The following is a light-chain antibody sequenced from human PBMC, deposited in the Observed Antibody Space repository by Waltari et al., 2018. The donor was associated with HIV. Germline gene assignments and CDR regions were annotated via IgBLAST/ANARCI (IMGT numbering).Light chain of an antibody. CDR3: CSYAGTYTYVL. CDR2: EAI. V-gene: IGLV2-11*01. CDR1: SSDVGGYAL. Sequence: QPALTQPRPVPGSLGHSVTIPCTGTSSDVGGYALVSCYLQHPANVHKLIIHEAIKRPAGVPGRFSGSKSGNTASLTISGPQTEDEADYFCCSYAGTYTYVLFGGGTKLTVL. J-gene: IGLJ3*02.